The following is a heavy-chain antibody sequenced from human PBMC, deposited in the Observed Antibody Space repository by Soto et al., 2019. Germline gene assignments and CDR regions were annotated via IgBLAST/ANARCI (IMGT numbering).Heavy chain of an antibody. CDR1: GGSVTSYH. D-gene: IGHD6-19*01. CDR3: ARERSFMRPTGWFEP. V-gene: IGHV4-59*02. CDR2: TSYSGAT. Sequence: SETLSLTCFVSGGSVTSYHWSWIRQFPGKGLEWIAYTSYSGATYYNPSLQDRVTISLDTSKNHFSLKLISVTAADTGTYYCARERSFMRPTGWFEPWGQGAQVTVSS. J-gene: IGHJ5*02.